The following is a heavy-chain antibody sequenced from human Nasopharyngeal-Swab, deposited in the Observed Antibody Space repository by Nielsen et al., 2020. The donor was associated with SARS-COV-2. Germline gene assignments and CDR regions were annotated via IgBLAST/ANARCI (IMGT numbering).Heavy chain of an antibody. CDR3: ARDEILDY. D-gene: IGHD2/OR15-2a*01. V-gene: IGHV3-7*01. CDR1: GFTFSPYW. J-gene: IGHJ4*02. CDR2: VKQDGTEK. Sequence: GESLKISCAASGFTFSPYWMTWVRQALGKGLEWVANVKQDGTEKYFVDSVKGRFTISRDNAKNSLYLHMNSLRAEDTAVYYCARDEILDYWGQGTLVIVSS.